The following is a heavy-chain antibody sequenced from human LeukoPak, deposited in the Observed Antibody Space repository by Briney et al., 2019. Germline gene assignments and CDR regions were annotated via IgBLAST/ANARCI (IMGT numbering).Heavy chain of an antibody. CDR1: GGTFSSYA. CDR2: IIPILGIA. Sequence: ASVTVSCKASGGTFSSYAISWVRQAPGQGLEWMGRIIPILGIANYAQKFQGRVTITADKSTSTAYMDLSSLRSEDTAVYYCARTVDSYGHFDYWGQGTLVTVSS. V-gene: IGHV1-69*04. J-gene: IGHJ4*02. CDR3: ARTVDSYGHFDY. D-gene: IGHD5-18*01.